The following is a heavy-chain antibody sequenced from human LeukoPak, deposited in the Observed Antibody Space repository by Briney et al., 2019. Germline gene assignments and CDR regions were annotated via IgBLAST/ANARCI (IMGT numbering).Heavy chain of an antibody. CDR3: ARDLTTSMAYYFDC. CDR1: GFTFSDYW. D-gene: IGHD5-18*01. V-gene: IGHV3-21*01. J-gene: IGHJ4*02. Sequence: GGSLRLSCAASGFTFSDYWMHWVREAPGKGLEWVSFMSSSGSYIYYADSVKGRFTISRDNAKNSLYLQMNSLRAEDTAVYYCARDLTTSMAYYFDCWGQGTLVTVSS. CDR2: MSSSGSYI.